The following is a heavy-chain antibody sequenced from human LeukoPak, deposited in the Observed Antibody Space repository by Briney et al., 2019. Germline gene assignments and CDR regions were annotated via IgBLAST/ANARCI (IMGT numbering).Heavy chain of an antibody. D-gene: IGHD5-18*01. J-gene: IGHJ6*03. CDR2: IYYSGST. CDR1: GASFSSYY. CDR3: ARVGGSYGYSYYYYMDV. Sequence: SETLSLTCSVSGASFSSYYWSWIRQPPGKGLEWIGSIYYSGSTNYNPSLKSRVTISVDTSKNQFSLKLSSVTAADTAVYYCARVGGSYGYSYYYYMDVWGKGTTVTISS. V-gene: IGHV4-59*01.